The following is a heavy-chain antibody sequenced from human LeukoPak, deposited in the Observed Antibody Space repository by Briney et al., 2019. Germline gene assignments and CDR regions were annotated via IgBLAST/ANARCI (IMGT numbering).Heavy chain of an antibody. Sequence: SETLSLTCTVSGGSISSYYWSWIRQPPGKGLEWIGYIYYSGSTNYNPSLKSRVTISVDTSKNQFSLKLSSVTAADTAVYYCARGPRGGIAVAGEDYWGQGTLVTVSS. V-gene: IGHV4-59*12. CDR3: ARGPRGGIAVAGEDY. D-gene: IGHD6-19*01. CDR1: GGSISSYY. CDR2: IYYSGST. J-gene: IGHJ4*02.